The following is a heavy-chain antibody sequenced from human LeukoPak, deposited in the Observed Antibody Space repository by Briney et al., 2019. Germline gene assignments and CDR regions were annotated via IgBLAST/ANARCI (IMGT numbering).Heavy chain of an antibody. CDR1: GFTFSSYA. D-gene: IGHD2-15*01. CDR2: ISGSGGST. CDR3: AKDGLGDIVNWFDP. Sequence: PGGSLRLSCAASGFTFSSYAMSWVRQAPGKGLEWVSAISGSGGSTYYADSVKGRFTISRDDSKNTLYLQMNSLRAEDTAVYYCAKDGLGDIVNWFDPWGQGTLITVSS. V-gene: IGHV3-23*01. J-gene: IGHJ5*02.